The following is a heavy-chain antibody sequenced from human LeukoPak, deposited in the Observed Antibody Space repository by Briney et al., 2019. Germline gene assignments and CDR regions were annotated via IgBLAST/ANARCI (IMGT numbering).Heavy chain of an antibody. J-gene: IGHJ4*01. Sequence: SETLSLTCTVSGVSISTTGYYWAWIRQPPGKGLEWIASIYYSGSTYYNSSLKSRVTISVDTSRNQFSLKLSSVTAADTALYYCASDKGYSNNYFDYWGQGTLVTVSS. CDR3: ASDKGYSNNYFDY. D-gene: IGHD6-13*01. CDR1: GVSISTTGYY. CDR2: IYYSGST. V-gene: IGHV4-39*01.